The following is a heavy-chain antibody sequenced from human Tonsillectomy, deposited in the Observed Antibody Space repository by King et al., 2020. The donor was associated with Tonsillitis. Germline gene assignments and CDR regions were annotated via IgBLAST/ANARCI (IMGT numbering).Heavy chain of an antibody. Sequence: HVQLVESGGGVVQPGRSLRLSCAASGFTFRTYPLHWVRQAPRKGLEWGAVISFDGSKKYYADPVKGRFTISRDKSNNTLYLQMNSLRPEDTALYYCARGRQAAIGRSDFWGQGTLVTVSS. V-gene: IGHV3-30*01. J-gene: IGHJ4*02. CDR3: ARGRQAAIGRSDF. CDR2: ISFDGSKK. CDR1: GFTFRTYP. D-gene: IGHD2-2*02.